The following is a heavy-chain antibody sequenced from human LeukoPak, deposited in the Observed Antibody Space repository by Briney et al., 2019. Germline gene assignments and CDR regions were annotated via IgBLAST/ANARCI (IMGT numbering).Heavy chain of an antibody. CDR1: GYSISSGYY. CDR3: ARTDLWRGYYRNFYY. D-gene: IGHD3-3*01. CDR2: IYHSGST. Sequence: SETLSLTCAVSGYSISSGYYWGWIRQPPGKGREWIGSIYHSGSTYYNPSLKSRATIPVDTSKNPFSLKLSSVPAADPAVYYCARTDLWRGYYRNFYYWGEGTLVTDSS. V-gene: IGHV4-38-2*01. J-gene: IGHJ4*02.